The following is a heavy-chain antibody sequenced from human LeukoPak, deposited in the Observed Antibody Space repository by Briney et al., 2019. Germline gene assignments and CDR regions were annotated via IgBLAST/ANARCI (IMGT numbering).Heavy chain of an antibody. CDR1: GFTFGVNR. CDR2: TNTDESRT. D-gene: IGHD4-17*01. V-gene: IGHV3-74*01. CDR3: ARGGDYGDFPDY. Sequence: GGSLRLSCAASGFTFGVNRMHWVRQAPGKGLVWVSRTNTDESRTSYTDSVKGRFTISRDNARNTLYLQMNSLRVEDTAVYYCARGGDYGDFPDYSGQGTLVTVSS. J-gene: IGHJ4*02.